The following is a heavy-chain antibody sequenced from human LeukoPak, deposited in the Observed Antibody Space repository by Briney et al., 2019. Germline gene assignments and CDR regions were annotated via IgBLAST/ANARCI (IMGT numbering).Heavy chain of an antibody. D-gene: IGHD3-16*01. Sequence: SETLSLTCAVYGGSFSGYYWSWIRQPPGKGLEWIGEINHSGSTNYNPSLKSRVTISVDTSKNQFSLKLSSVTAADTAVYYCAGHKRLGYWGQGTLVTVSS. V-gene: IGHV4-34*01. CDR2: INHSGST. CDR3: AGHKRLGY. J-gene: IGHJ4*02. CDR1: GGSFSGYY.